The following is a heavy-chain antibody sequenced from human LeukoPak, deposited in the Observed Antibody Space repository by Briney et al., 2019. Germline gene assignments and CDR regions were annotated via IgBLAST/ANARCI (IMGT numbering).Heavy chain of an antibody. CDR2: IRQDGSET. V-gene: IGHV3-7*01. D-gene: IGHD2-2*01. J-gene: IGHJ4*03. CDR1: GFTFSSYW. CDR3: VRGCGCASCPYVFDS. Sequence: PGGSLRLSCAASGFTFSSYWMSWVRQAPGKGLEWVATIRQDGSETHYVDSVKGRFTISRDNAKNSLYLQVNSLRAEDTAVYYCVRGCGCASCPYVFDSWGHGSLVTVSS.